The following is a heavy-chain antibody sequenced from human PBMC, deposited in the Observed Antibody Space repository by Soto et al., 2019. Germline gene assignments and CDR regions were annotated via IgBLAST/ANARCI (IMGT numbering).Heavy chain of an antibody. Sequence: PSETLSLTCGVSGDSISSVNWWSWVRQSPGKGLEWIGEIYHSGSTNFNPSLQSRVTMSVDKSKNEFSLQLTSVTAADAAVYYCATFSGFFTISPFDAWGQGILVTVS. J-gene: IGHJ5*02. V-gene: IGHV4-4*02. D-gene: IGHD2-8*01. CDR2: IYHSGST. CDR3: ATFSGFFTISPFDA. CDR1: GDSISSVNW.